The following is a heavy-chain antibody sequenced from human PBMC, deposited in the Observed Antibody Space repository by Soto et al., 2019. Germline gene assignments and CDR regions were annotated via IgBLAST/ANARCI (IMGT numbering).Heavy chain of an antibody. CDR1: GGTFSSYT. Sequence: QVQLVQSGAEVKKPGSSVKVSCKASGGTFSSYTISWVRQAPGQGLEWMGRIIPILGIANYAQKFQGRVTITPDKPTPTAYMELSSLRSEDTAVYYCARDLTPSVAGRDNPFDYWGQGTLVTVSS. CDR2: IIPILGIA. J-gene: IGHJ4*02. D-gene: IGHD6-19*01. CDR3: ARDLTPSVAGRDNPFDY. V-gene: IGHV1-69*02.